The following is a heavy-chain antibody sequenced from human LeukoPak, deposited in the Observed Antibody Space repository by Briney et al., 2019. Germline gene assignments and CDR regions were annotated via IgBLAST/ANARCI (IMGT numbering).Heavy chain of an antibody. CDR1: GYTFTGYY. J-gene: IGHJ4*02. CDR2: INPNSGGT. D-gene: IGHD3-10*01. CDR3: ARAMVRGVPGQGTTGY. Sequence: ASVKVSCKASGYTFTGYYMHWVRHAPAQGLEWVGWINPNSGGTNYAQKFQGRVTMTRDTSISTAYMELSRLRSDDTAVYYCARAMVRGVPGQGTTGYWGQGTLVTVSS. V-gene: IGHV1-2*02.